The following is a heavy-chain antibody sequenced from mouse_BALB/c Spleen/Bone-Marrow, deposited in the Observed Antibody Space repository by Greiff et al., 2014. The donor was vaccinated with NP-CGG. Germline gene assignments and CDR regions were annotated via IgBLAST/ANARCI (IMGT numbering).Heavy chain of an antibody. V-gene: IGHV1-87*01. CDR2: IYPGDGDT. D-gene: IGHD1-1*01. CDR1: GYTFTSYW. Sequence: VKLMESGAEPARPGASVKLSCKASGYTFTSYWMQWVKQRPGQGLEWIGAIYPGDGDTRYTQKFKGKATLTADKSSSTAYMQLSSLASEDSAVYYCAREGSSPYYFDYWGQGTTLTVSS. CDR3: AREGSSPYYFDY. J-gene: IGHJ2*01.